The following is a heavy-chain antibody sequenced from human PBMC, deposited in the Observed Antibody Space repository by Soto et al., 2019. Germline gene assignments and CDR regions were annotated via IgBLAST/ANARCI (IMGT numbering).Heavy chain of an antibody. Sequence: SETLSLTCPVSGDSISSGGYYWSWIRQPPGKGLEYIGYIYYSGNTNYNPSLQSRVTISVDTSKNQFSLKLSSVTAADTAVYYCARISVIMTKGWFDPWGQGTLVTVSS. D-gene: IGHD3-3*01. CDR3: ARISVIMTKGWFDP. CDR2: IYYSGNT. J-gene: IGHJ5*02. V-gene: IGHV4-61*08. CDR1: GDSISSGGYY.